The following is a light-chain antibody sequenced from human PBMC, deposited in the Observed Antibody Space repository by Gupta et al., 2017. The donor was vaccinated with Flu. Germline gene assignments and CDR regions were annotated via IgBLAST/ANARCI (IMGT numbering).Light chain of an antibody. CDR3: QVWDTSTDHWL. V-gene: IGLV3-21*02. Sequence: GQTANIACGGDNSGSETVHWYQQKPGQAPVLVLYDDDFRPSGITERFSGSNSGNTATLTISRVEAGDEADYYCQVWDTSTDHWLFGGGTILTVL. J-gene: IGLJ3*02. CDR1: NSGSET. CDR2: DDD.